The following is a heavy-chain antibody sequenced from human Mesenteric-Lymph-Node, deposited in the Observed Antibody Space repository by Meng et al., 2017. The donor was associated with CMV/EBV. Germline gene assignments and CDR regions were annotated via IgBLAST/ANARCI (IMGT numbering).Heavy chain of an antibody. CDR2: INHSGST. CDR1: GGSFSGYY. CDR3: ARAGYCSSTSCYRFDY. V-gene: IGHV4-34*01. D-gene: IGHD2-2*02. J-gene: IGHJ4*02. Sequence: YGGSFSGYYWSWIRHPPGKGLEWIGEINHSGSTNYNPSLKSRVTISVDTSKNQFSLKLSSVTAADTAVYYCARAGYCSSTSCYRFDYWGQGTLVTVSS.